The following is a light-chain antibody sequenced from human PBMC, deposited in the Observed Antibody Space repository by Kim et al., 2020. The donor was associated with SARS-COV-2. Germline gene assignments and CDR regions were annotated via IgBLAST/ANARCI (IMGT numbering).Light chain of an antibody. CDR1: RGDVGGYDR. CDR3: NSHTSSTAFV. V-gene: IGLV2-18*02. Sequence: QSALTQPPSVSGSPGQSVTISCTGTRGDVGGYDRVSWYQLAPGTAPKLMIYEVRKRPSGVPDRFSGSKSGNTASLTISGLQAEDEAEYYCNSHTSSTAFVFGSGTKSPS. J-gene: IGLJ1*01. CDR2: EVR.